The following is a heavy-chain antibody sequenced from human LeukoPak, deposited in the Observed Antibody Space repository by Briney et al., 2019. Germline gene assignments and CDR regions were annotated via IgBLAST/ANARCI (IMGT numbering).Heavy chain of an antibody. Sequence: GASVKVSCKVSGYTLTELSMHWVRQAPGKGLEWIGGFDPEDGETIYAQKFQGRVTMTEDTSTDTAYMELSSLRSEDTAVYYCATVVGHYYGSGSLGAFDIWGQGTMVTVSS. CDR3: ATVVGHYYGSGSLGAFDI. CDR2: FDPEDGET. J-gene: IGHJ3*02. V-gene: IGHV1-24*01. CDR1: GYTLTELS. D-gene: IGHD3-10*01.